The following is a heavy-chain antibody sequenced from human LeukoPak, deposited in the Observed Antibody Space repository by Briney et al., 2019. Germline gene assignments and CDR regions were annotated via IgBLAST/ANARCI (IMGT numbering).Heavy chain of an antibody. CDR1: GYTFTGYY. V-gene: IGHV1-46*01. Sequence: GASVKVSCKASGYTFTGYYMHWVRQAPGQGLEWMGIINPSGGSTSYAQKFQGRVTMTRDTFMSTVYMELSSLRSEDTAVYYCASEAPGYGGNSGDYWGQGTLVTVSS. CDR3: ASEAPGYGGNSGDY. J-gene: IGHJ4*02. CDR2: INPSGGST. D-gene: IGHD4-23*01.